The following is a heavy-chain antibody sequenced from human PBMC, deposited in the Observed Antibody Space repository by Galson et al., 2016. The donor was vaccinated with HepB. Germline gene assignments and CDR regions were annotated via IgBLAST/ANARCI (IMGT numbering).Heavy chain of an antibody. V-gene: IGHV3-64D*06. J-gene: IGHJ4*02. CDR1: GLTFSGYI. D-gene: IGHD5-18*01. Sequence: SLRLSCAASGLTFSGYIMNWVRQTPGKRLEYVSRITYGDATYYTESVRDRFTISRGTSKNTVFLQMTSLGPEDTAVYYCVLETYGYYYWGQGTLVTVSS. CDR3: VLETYGYYY. CDR2: ITYGDAT.